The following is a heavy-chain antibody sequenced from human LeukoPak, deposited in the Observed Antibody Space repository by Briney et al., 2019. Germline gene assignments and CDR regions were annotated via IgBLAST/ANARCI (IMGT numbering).Heavy chain of an antibody. Sequence: KSSQTLSLTCSVSGGSISSGYYWSWIRQPPGKGLEWIGYIYFSGSTYYTPSLKSRLTISVDTSKNQFSLELSSVTAADTAVYYCARVGDYYYESNLWGQGTLVTVSS. CDR3: ARVGDYYYESNL. CDR1: GGSISSGYY. CDR2: IYFSGST. V-gene: IGHV4-30-4*01. D-gene: IGHD3-22*01. J-gene: IGHJ4*02.